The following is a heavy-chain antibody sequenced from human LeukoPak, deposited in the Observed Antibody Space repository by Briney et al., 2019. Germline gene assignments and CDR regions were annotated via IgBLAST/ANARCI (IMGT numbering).Heavy chain of an antibody. D-gene: IGHD2-2*01. CDR1: GGSISSGGYY. J-gene: IGHJ6*02. CDR2: IYTSGST. CDR3: ARDLPAATEFYYYYGMDV. V-gene: IGHV4-61*02. Sequence: SETLSLTCTVSGGSISSGGYYWSWIRQPAGKGLEWIGRIYTSGSTNYNPSLKSRVTMSVDTSKNQFSLKLSSVTAADTAVYYCARDLPAATEFYYYYGMDVWGQGTTVTVSS.